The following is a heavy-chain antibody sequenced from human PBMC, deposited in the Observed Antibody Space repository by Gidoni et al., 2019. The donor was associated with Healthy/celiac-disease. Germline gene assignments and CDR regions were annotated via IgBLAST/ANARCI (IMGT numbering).Heavy chain of an antibody. D-gene: IGHD3-22*01. CDR2: IYYSGST. V-gene: IGHV4-59*01. J-gene: IGHJ5*02. CDR1: CGSISRYY. CDR3: ARDGDGYDSSGFNWFDP. Sequence: QVQLQESGSGLVKPSETLSLTCTVSCGSISRYYWSWTRQPPGKGLEWIGYIYYSGSTNYNPSLKSRVTISVDTSKNQFSLKLSSVTAADTAVYYCARDGDGYDSSGFNWFDPWGQGTLVTVSS.